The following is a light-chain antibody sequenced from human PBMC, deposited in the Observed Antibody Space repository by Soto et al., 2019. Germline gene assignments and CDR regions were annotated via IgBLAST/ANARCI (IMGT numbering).Light chain of an antibody. CDR2: DVS. CDR3: SSYTTTSTLV. V-gene: IGLV2-14*01. Sequence: QSALTQPASVSGSPGQSITLSCTGTSSDVGGYNFVSWYQQYPGKAPKLMIYDVSNRPSGVSNRFSGSKSGNTASLTISGLQAEDEAEYYCSSYTTTSTLVFGTGTKLTVL. CDR1: SSDVGGYNF. J-gene: IGLJ1*01.